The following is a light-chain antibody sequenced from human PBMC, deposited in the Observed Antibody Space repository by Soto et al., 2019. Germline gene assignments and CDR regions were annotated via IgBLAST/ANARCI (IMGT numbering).Light chain of an antibody. CDR3: QQYGVSPPNT. CDR2: AAS. V-gene: IGKV1-39*01. CDR1: QSISSY. J-gene: IGKJ4*01. Sequence: DIQMTQSPSSLSASVGDRVTITCRASQSISSYLNWYQQKPGKAPKLLIYAASSLQSGVPSRFSGSGSGTDFTLTISGLEPEDFALYYCQQYGVSPPNTFGGGTKVEV.